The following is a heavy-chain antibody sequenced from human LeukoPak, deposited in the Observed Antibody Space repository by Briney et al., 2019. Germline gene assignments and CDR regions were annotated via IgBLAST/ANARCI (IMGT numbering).Heavy chain of an antibody. CDR3: TFGSGSSH. CDR2: IRSKANNYAT. D-gene: IGHD3-10*01. J-gene: IGHJ1*01. CDR1: GFTFSGSA. Sequence: GGSLRLSCAASGFTFSGSAMHWVRQASGKGLEWVGRIRSKANNYATAYAASVTGRFTISGDDSKNTAYLRMNSLKTEDTAVYYCTFGSGSSHWGQGTLVTVSS. V-gene: IGHV3-73*01.